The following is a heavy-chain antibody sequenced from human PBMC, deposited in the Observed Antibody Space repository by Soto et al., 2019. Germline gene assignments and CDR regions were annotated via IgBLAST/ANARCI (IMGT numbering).Heavy chain of an antibody. CDR2: LSYSGTNE. CDR1: GFTFSAFA. CDR3: TRDLLISGQPSFRGFAF. Sequence: QVQLVESGGGVVQPGGSLRLSCAASGFTFSAFALHWVRQAPGKGLEWVAILSYSGTNEYYAESVKGRFTISRDNSNNTVYLQMTKLRHKATALYYCTRDLLISGQPSFRGFAFWGLGTLVSVSS. J-gene: IGHJ4*02. D-gene: IGHD1-26*01. V-gene: IGHV3-30-3*01.